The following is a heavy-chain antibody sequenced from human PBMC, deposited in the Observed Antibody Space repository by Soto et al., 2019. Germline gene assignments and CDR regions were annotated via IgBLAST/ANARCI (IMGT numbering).Heavy chain of an antibody. Sequence: SETLSLTCTVSGGSISDISYCWGWIRQPPGKGLQWIGCMFYSGATYYNPSLKNRVTLSVDTSNNEFSLKLVFVTAPDTAVYYCARHKSGSDWLDPWGQGTLVTVSS. CDR2: MFYSGAT. J-gene: IGHJ5*02. CDR1: GGSISDISYC. D-gene: IGHD2-15*01. CDR3: ARHKSGSDWLDP. V-gene: IGHV4-39*01.